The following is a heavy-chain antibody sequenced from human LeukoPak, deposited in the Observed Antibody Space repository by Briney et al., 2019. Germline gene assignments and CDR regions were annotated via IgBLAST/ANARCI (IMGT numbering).Heavy chain of an antibody. Sequence: ASVKVSCKASGYTFTSYYMHWVRQAPGQGLEWMGIINPSGGTTNYAQKFQGRVTITADESTSTAYMELSSLRSEDTAVYYCARDRSYCSSTSCYGSDDYWGQGTLVTVSS. CDR2: INPSGGTT. CDR1: GYTFTSYY. D-gene: IGHD2-2*01. V-gene: IGHV1-46*01. J-gene: IGHJ4*02. CDR3: ARDRSYCSSTSCYGSDDY.